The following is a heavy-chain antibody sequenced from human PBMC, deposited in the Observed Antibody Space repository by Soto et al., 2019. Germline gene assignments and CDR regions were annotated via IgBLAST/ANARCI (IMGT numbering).Heavy chain of an antibody. D-gene: IGHD6-13*01. CDR2: IFHSGST. J-gene: IGHJ5*02. CDR3: ARGKVVSSSWYGYWFDP. Sequence: SETLSLTCSVSGGSITSGGFYWSWIRQHPGKGLEWIAYIFHSGSTDYNPSLKSRVIISADTSKNQFSLKLTSVTAADTAVYYCARGKVVSSSWYGYWFDPWGQGTLVTVSS. V-gene: IGHV4-31*03. CDR1: GGSITSGGFY.